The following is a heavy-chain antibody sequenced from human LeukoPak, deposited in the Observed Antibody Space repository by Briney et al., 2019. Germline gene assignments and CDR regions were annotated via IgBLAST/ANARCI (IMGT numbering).Heavy chain of an antibody. CDR2: ISSSSSYI. Sequence: PGGSLRLSCAASGFTFSSYSMNWVRQAPGKGLEWVSSISSSSSYIYYADSVKGRFTISRDNAKNSLYLQMNSLRAEDTAVYYCARGRGWYAAWYFDYWGQGTLVTVSS. CDR3: ARGRGWYAAWYFDY. CDR1: GFTFSSYS. V-gene: IGHV3-21*01. D-gene: IGHD6-19*01. J-gene: IGHJ4*02.